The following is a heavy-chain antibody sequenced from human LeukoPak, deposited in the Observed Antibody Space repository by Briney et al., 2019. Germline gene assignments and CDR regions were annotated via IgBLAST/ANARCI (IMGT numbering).Heavy chain of an antibody. CDR3: ARDLSIAVAGVDY. V-gene: IGHV3-7*01. CDR2: INQDGSEK. CDR1: GLTFSTYW. J-gene: IGHJ4*02. Sequence: PGGSLRLSCAASGLTFSTYWMSWVRQAPGKGLEWVANINQDGSEKFYADSVKGRFTISRDNAKNSLYLQMHSLRAEDTAVYYCARDLSIAVAGVDYWGQGTLVTVSS. D-gene: IGHD6-19*01.